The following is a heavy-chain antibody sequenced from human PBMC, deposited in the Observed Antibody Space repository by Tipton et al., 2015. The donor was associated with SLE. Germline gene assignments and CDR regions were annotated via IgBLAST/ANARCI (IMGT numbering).Heavy chain of an antibody. CDR2: IDSTSTYI. CDR3: ARPLDGDAYWYFDL. D-gene: IGHD7-27*01. V-gene: IGHV3-21*01. Sequence: SLRLSCAASGFTFSPYSMNWVRQAPGKGLEWVSSIDSTSTYIYYADSVKGRFTISRDNAQKSLYLQMNSLRTDGTAVYYCARPLDGDAYWYFDLWGRGTLVTVTS. J-gene: IGHJ2*01. CDR1: GFTFSPYS.